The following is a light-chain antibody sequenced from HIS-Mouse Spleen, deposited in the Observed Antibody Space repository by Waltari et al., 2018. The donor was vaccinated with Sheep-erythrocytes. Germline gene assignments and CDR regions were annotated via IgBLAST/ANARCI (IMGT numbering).Light chain of an antibody. Sequence: DIVMTQSPLSLPVTPGEPASIPCRSSQSLLHSNGYNYLDGYLQKPGQSPQLLMYLGSKRAAGVPDRCSGSGSGTDYTLKISRVEAEDVGVYYCMQALQTPIFTFGPGTKVEIK. J-gene: IGKJ3*01. V-gene: IGKV2-28*01. CDR1: QSLLHSNGYNY. CDR2: LGS. CDR3: MQALQTPIFT.